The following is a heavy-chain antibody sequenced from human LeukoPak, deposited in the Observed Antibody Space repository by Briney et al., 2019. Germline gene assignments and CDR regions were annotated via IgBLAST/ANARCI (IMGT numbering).Heavy chain of an antibody. CDR2: ISSGGSSI. J-gene: IGHJ4*02. CDR3: ARRTAGGRCFDY. CDR1: GFTFSDYH. V-gene: IGHV3-11*01. D-gene: IGHD6-13*01. Sequence: GSLRLSCAVSGFTFSDYHMSWIRQAPGKGLEWISYISSGGSSISHADSVKGRFTISRDNAENSLYLQMNSLRAEDTAVYYCARRTAGGRCFDYWGQGTLVTVSS.